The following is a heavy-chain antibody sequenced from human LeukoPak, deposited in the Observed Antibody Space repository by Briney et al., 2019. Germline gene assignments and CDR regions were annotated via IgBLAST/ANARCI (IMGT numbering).Heavy chain of an antibody. V-gene: IGHV3-21*04. Sequence: GGSLRLSCSASGFTFTNHNMNWVRQAPGKGLEWVSSISTSSVYKHYADSVKGRFTISRDSATNSVYLQMNSLRAEDTAFYYCARDDLRDEGFDVWGQGTMVTVSS. CDR2: ISTSSVYK. CDR3: ARDDLRDEGFDV. CDR1: GFTFTNHN. J-gene: IGHJ3*01.